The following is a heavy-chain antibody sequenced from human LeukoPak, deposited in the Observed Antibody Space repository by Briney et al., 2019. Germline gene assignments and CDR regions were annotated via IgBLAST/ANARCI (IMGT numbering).Heavy chain of an antibody. CDR2: IYDSGST. CDR1: GGSVSIGNYY. J-gene: IGHJ4*02. D-gene: IGHD6-19*01. V-gene: IGHV4-61*01. Sequence: SETLSLTCTVSGGSVSIGNYYWSWIRQPPGKGLEWIGYIYDSGSTNYNPSLKSRVSISVDTSKNQFSLKLTSVTPADTAVYYCARGAVGSGWYFDYWGQGTLVTVSS. CDR3: ARGAVGSGWYFDY.